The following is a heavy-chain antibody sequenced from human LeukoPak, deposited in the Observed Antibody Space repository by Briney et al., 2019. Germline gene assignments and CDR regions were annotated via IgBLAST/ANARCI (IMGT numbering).Heavy chain of an antibody. Sequence: TSVKVSCKASGFTFTSSAVQWVRQARGQRLEWIGWIVVGSGNTNYAQKFQERVTITRDMSTSTAYMELSSLRSEDTAVYYCAADYGDYDYYYYGMDVWGQGTTVTVSS. J-gene: IGHJ6*02. CDR3: AADYGDYDYYYYGMDV. CDR1: GFTFTSSA. CDR2: IVVGSGNT. D-gene: IGHD4-17*01. V-gene: IGHV1-58*01.